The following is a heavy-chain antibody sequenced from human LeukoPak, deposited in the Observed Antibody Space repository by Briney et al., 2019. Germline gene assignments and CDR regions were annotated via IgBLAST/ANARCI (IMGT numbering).Heavy chain of an antibody. V-gene: IGHV3-23*01. CDR2: IFGSGGSP. J-gene: IGHJ4*02. CDR1: GFTFGSHA. Sequence: GGSLRLSCEASGFTFGSHAMYWVRQAPGKGLEWVAGIFGSGGSPHYADPVKGRFTISRDNPRNTVYLQINSLRDDDTAVYYCGKTTVGYSSGQKPAWPVDFWGQGTLVTVSS. CDR3: GKTTVGYSSGQKPAWPVDF. D-gene: IGHD5-18*01.